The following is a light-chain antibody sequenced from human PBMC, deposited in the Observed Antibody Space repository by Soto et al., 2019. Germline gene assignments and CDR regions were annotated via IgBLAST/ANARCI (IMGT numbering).Light chain of an antibody. CDR2: GNN. CDR3: QSYDSTLRGLVA. CDR1: SSNIGATSD. V-gene: IGLV1-40*01. Sequence: QSVLTQPPPGQRVTISCTGSSSNIGATSDVHGYQQLPGPAPKLLIYGNNNRPSGVPARFSGSKSGTSASLAITGLQVEDEADYYCQSYDSTLRGLVAFGGGTQLTVL. J-gene: IGLJ2*01.